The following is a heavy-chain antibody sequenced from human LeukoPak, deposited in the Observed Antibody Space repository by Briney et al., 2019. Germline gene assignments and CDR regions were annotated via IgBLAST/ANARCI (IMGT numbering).Heavy chain of an antibody. CDR2: ISVYNGNT. CDR3: ARDYLAVVGRDPPTDY. D-gene: IGHD6-19*01. V-gene: IGHV1-18*01. J-gene: IGHJ4*02. CDR1: GYTFTSYG. Sequence: AASVKVSCKASGYTFTSYGISWVRQAPGQGLEWMGWISVYNGNTNYAQNLQGRVTMTTDTSTRTAYMELRSLRSDDTAVYYCARDYLAVVGRDPPTDYWGQGTLVTVSS.